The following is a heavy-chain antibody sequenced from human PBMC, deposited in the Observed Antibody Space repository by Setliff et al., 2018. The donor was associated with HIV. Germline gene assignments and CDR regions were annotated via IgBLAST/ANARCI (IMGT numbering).Heavy chain of an antibody. CDR1: GDSITRYY. CDR3: AQLGMVDDFDY. V-gene: IGHV4-59*12. J-gene: IGHJ4*02. Sequence: SETLSLTCTISGDSITRYYWSWIRQSPGKGLEWLGYISYSGGSNYDPSLKSRVTISVDTSKNQFSLKLRSVTAADTAVYYCAQLGMVDDFDYWGQGTLVTVSS. D-gene: IGHD1-1*01. CDR2: ISYSGGS.